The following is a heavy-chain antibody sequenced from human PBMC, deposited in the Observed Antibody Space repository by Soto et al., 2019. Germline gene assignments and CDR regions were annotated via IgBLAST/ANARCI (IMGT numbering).Heavy chain of an antibody. Sequence: SRVTISVDTSKNQFSLKLSSVTAADTAVYYCARAKRYGSGSYLLSIWFDPWGQGTLVTVYS. J-gene: IGHJ5*02. V-gene: IGHV4-34*01. CDR3: ARAKRYGSGSYLLSIWFDP. D-gene: IGHD3-10*01.